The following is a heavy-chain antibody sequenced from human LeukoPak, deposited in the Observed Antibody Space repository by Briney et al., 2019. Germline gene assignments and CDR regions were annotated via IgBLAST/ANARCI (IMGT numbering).Heavy chain of an antibody. CDR1: GYTFTSYG. V-gene: IGHV1-69*13. Sequence: ASVKVSCKASGYTFTSYGISWVRQAPGQGLEWMGGIIPIFGTANYAQKFQGRVTITADESTSTAYMELSSLRSEDTAVYYCASSDDSGSYSDAFDIWGQGTMVTVSS. CDR3: ASSDDSGSYSDAFDI. D-gene: IGHD1-26*01. J-gene: IGHJ3*02. CDR2: IIPIFGTA.